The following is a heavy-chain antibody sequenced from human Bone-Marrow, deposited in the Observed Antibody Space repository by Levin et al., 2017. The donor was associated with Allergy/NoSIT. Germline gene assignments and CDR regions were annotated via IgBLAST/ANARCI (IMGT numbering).Heavy chain of an antibody. CDR3: ASTTIFGVVRGMDV. V-gene: IGHV4-59*01. Sequence: SETLSLTCTVSGGSISSYYWSWIRQPPGKGLEWIGYIYYSGSTNYNPSLKSRVTISVDTSKNQFSLKLSSVTAADTAVYYCASTTIFGVVRGMDVWGQGTTVTVSS. J-gene: IGHJ6*02. CDR2: IYYSGST. CDR1: GGSISSYY. D-gene: IGHD3-3*01.